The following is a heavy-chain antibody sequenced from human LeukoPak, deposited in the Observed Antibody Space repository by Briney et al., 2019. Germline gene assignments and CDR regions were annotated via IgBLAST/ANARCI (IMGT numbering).Heavy chain of an antibody. CDR2: IYYSGST. CDR1: GGSISSSSYY. V-gene: IGHV4-39*01. Sequence: PSETLSLTCTVSGGSISSSSYYSGWARQPPGRGLEWIGSIYYSGSTYYNPSLKSRVTISVDTSKNQFSLTLSPVTAADTAVYYCARHAVAASLTGYYWHWFDPWGQGTLVTVSS. CDR3: ARHAVAASLTGYYWHWFDP. D-gene: IGHD3-9*01. J-gene: IGHJ5*02.